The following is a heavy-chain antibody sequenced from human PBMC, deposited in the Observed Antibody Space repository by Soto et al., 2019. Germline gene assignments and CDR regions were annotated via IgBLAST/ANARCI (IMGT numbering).Heavy chain of an antibody. CDR1: GYTFTGYY. CDR2: INPNSGGT. Sequence: ASVKVSCKASGYTFTGYYMHWVRQAPGQGLEWMGWINPNSGGTNYAQKFQGWVTMTRDTSISTAYMELSRLRSDDTAVYYCARDLTGGVYYDILTGPYFDYWGQGTLVTVSS. J-gene: IGHJ4*02. V-gene: IGHV1-2*04. D-gene: IGHD3-9*01. CDR3: ARDLTGGVYYDILTGPYFDY.